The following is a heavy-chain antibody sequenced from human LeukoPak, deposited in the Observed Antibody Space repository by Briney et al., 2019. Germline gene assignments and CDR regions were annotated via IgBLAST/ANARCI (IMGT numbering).Heavy chain of an antibody. V-gene: IGHV4-30-2*01. Sequence: SETLSLTCTVSGGSISSGGYYWSWIRQPPGKGLEWIGYTYHSGSTYYNPSLKSRVTISVDRSKNQFSLKLSSVTAADTAVYYCARDEGFYRYWGQGTLVTVSS. CDR3: ARDEGFYRY. D-gene: IGHD2/OR15-2a*01. CDR2: TYHSGST. CDR1: GGSISSGGYY. J-gene: IGHJ4*02.